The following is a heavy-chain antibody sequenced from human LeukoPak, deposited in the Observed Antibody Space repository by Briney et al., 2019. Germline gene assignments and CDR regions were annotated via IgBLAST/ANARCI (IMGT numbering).Heavy chain of an antibody. CDR3: ARDPSDGYNRVY. Sequence: GGSLRLSCAASGFTVSSNYMSWVRQAPGKGLEWVSVIYSGGSTYYADSVKGRFTISRDNSKNTLYLQMNSLRAEDTAVYYCARDPSDGYNRVYWGQRTLVTVSS. D-gene: IGHD5-24*01. V-gene: IGHV3-53*01. CDR2: IYSGGST. J-gene: IGHJ4*02. CDR1: GFTVSSNY.